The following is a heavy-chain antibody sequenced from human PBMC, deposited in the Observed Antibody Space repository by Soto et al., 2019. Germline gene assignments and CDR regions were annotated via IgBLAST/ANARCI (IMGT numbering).Heavy chain of an antibody. J-gene: IGHJ4*02. D-gene: IGHD5-18*01. Sequence: GGSLRLSCAASGITFSRYAMSWVRQAPGKGLAWVAAISASGTSTYYGESVKGRFTISRENSKSTLYLQMNSLRAEDTAVYYCGGYSYGLRPPPGHDYWGQGTLVTVSS. V-gene: IGHV3-23*01. CDR2: ISASGTST. CDR1: GITFSRYA. CDR3: GGYSYGLRPPPGHDY.